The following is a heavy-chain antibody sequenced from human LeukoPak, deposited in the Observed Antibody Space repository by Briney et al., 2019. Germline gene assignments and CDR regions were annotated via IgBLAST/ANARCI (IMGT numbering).Heavy chain of an antibody. D-gene: IGHD4-17*01. Sequence: GGSLRLSCAVSGLTLSNYWMNWVRQAPGKGLEWVSLIYSGGSTYYADSVRGRFTISRDNSKNTLCLQMNSLRAEDTAVYYCATTRYDAFDIWGQGTMVTVSS. CDR3: ATTRYDAFDI. CDR1: GLTLSNYW. V-gene: IGHV3-53*01. J-gene: IGHJ3*02. CDR2: IYSGGST.